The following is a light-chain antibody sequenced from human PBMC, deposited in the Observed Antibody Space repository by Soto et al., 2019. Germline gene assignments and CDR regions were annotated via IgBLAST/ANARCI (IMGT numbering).Light chain of an antibody. CDR2: DAS. CDR1: QSISSW. V-gene: IGKV1-5*01. J-gene: IGKJ1*01. CDR3: QHYSSYHRT. Sequence: EIQMTKSPATLSASVGDRVTITCRASQSISSWLAWYQQKPGKAPKLLIYDASTLESGVPSRFSGSGSGTTFTLTISSLEPEDFATYYCQHYSSYHRTFGQGTKVDIK.